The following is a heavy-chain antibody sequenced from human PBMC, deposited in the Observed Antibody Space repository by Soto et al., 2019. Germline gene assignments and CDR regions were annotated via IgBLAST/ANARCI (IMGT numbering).Heavy chain of an antibody. V-gene: IGHV3-23*01. CDR1: GFTFSNYP. D-gene: IGHD3-10*01. Sequence: EVQLLESGGGLVQGGESLRLSCPASGFTFSNYPMSWVRQVPGKGLEWVSSISASGGSTYYADSVRGRFTISRDNSKNTLYLQMNILRAEDTAVYYCAKNNLCGSGKKDYWGQGTLVTVSS. CDR3: AKNNLCGSGKKDY. J-gene: IGHJ4*02. CDR2: ISASGGST.